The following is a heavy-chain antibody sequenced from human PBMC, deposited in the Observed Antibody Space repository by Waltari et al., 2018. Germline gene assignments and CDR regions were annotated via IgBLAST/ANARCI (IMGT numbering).Heavy chain of an antibody. V-gene: IGHV1-69*01. CDR3: ATGGYDFWSGYYYYYGMDV. D-gene: IGHD3-3*01. Sequence: QVQLVQSGAEVKKPGSSVKVSCKDSGGTFSSYAISWVRQAPGQGLEWMGGIIPIFGTANYAQKFQGRVTITADESTSTAYMELSSLRSEDTAVYYCATGGYDFWSGYYYYYGMDVWGQGTTVTVSS. CDR2: IIPIFGTA. J-gene: IGHJ6*02. CDR1: GGTFSSYA.